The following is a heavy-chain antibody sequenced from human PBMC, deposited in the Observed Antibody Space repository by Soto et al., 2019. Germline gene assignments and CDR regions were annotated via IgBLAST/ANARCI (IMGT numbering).Heavy chain of an antibody. Sequence: PSGPLSLTCAVSVRSISSGGFSCNWIRQPPGKGLEWIGYIYHSGSTYYNPSLKSRVTISVDRSKNQFSLKLSSVTAADTVVYYCARGMSRATTFVYWCQGTLVTVSS. J-gene: IGHJ4*02. CDR2: IYHSGST. V-gene: IGHV4-30-2*01. D-gene: IGHD4-17*01. CDR3: ARGMSRATTFVY. CDR1: VRSISSGGFS.